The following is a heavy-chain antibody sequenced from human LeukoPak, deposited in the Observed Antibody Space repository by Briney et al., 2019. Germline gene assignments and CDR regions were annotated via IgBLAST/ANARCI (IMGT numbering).Heavy chain of an antibody. V-gene: IGHV4-4*07. J-gene: IGHJ5*02. Sequence: SETLSLTCTVSGGPINRYYWSWIRQPAGKGLEWIGRIYTSGSTNYNPSLKSRVTMSVDTSKNQFSLKLSSVTAADTAVYYCARDTYYYDSSGYYTFMNWFDPWGQGTLVTVSS. D-gene: IGHD3-22*01. CDR2: IYTSGST. CDR3: ARDTYYYDSSGYYTFMNWFDP. CDR1: GGPINRYY.